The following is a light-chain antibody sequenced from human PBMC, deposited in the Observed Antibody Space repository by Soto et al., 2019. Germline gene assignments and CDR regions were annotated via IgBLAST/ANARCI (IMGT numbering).Light chain of an antibody. J-gene: IGLJ3*02. CDR1: SSNFGAGYD. CDR2: ANN. V-gene: IGLV1-40*01. CDR3: QSYDSDLSAWV. Sequence: QSVLTQPPSLSGAPGQTVTISCTGSSSNFGAGYDVHWYQQLPGTAPKLLISANNNRPSGVPDRFSGSKSGASAFLAMTGLQAEDEADYYCQSYDSDLSAWVFGGGTKLTVL.